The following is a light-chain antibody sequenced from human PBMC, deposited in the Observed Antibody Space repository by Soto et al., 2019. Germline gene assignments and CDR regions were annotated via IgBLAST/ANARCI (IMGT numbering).Light chain of an antibody. CDR2: AAS. CDR3: QNHNNAPWT. CDR1: QGIGNY. V-gene: IGKV1-27*01. Sequence: DIQMTQSPSSLSASVGDRVTITCRASQGIGNYLAWYQQKSGKVPKLVIYAASTLQSGVPSRFSGSRSGTDFTLTISSLQPEDVATYYCQNHNNAPWTFGQGTKVEIQ. J-gene: IGKJ1*01.